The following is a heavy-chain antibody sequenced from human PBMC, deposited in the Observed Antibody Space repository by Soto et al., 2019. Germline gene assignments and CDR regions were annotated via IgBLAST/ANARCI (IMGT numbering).Heavy chain of an antibody. Sequence: SETLSLTCTVSGGSISSYNWSWIRQPPGKGLEWNGYIYYSGSTNYNPSLKSRVTISVDTSKNQFSLKLSSVTAADTAVYYCARVPTRPNDSSGYPWGQGTLVTVSS. CDR3: ARVPTRPNDSSGYP. CDR2: IYYSGST. J-gene: IGHJ5*02. CDR1: GGSISSYN. D-gene: IGHD3-22*01. V-gene: IGHV4-59*01.